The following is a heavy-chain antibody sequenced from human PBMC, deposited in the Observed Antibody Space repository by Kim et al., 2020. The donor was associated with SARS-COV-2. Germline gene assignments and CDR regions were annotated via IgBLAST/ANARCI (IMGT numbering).Heavy chain of an antibody. CDR3: ARDGPYSSGWSRY. D-gene: IGHD6-19*01. V-gene: IGHV3-30*01. J-gene: IGHJ4*02. Sequence: YADSVKGRFTISRDNSKNTLYLQMNSLRAEDTAVYYCARDGPYSSGWSRYWGQGTLVTVSS.